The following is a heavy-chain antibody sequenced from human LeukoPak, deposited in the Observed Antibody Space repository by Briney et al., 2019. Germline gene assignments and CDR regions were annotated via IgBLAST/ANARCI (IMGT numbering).Heavy chain of an antibody. CDR1: GFTVSSNY. V-gene: IGHV3-53*01. CDR3: ARENYDDSGPDAYDS. J-gene: IGHJ3*01. CDR2: IYSGGGT. D-gene: IGHD3-22*01. Sequence: GGSLRLSCVVSGFTVSSNYMTWVRQAPGKGLEWVSAIYSGGGTFYADSVKGRFTISRDNSKNTLYLQMNSLRVEDTAVYFCARENYDDSGPDAYDSWGQGTMVTVSS.